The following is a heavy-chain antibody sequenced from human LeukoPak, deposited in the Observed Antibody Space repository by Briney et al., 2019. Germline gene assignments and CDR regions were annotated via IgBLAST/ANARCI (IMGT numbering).Heavy chain of an antibody. D-gene: IGHD3-10*01. CDR3: ARSYYYGSRFDP. J-gene: IGHJ5*02. Sequence: SVKVSCKASGGTFSSYAISWVRQAPGQGLEWMGGIIPIFGTANYAQKFQGRVTITADKSTSTAYMELSSLRSEDTAVYYCARSYYYGSRFDPWGQGTLVTVSS. CDR2: IIPIFGTA. CDR1: GGTFSSYA. V-gene: IGHV1-69*06.